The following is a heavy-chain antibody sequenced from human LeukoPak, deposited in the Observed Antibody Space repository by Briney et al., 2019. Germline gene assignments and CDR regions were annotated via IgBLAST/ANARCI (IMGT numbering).Heavy chain of an antibody. J-gene: IGHJ4*02. D-gene: IGHD2-2*01. V-gene: IGHV4-31*03. CDR1: GGSISSGGYY. CDR2: IYYSGST. CDR3: AGSSIVVVPAGRAAAGTGFDY. Sequence: SETLSLTRTVSGGSISSGGYYWSWIRQHPGKGLEWIGYIYYSGSTYYNPSLKSRVTISVDTSKNQFSLKLSSVTAADTAVYYCAGSSIVVVPAGRAAAGTGFDYWGQGTLVTVSS.